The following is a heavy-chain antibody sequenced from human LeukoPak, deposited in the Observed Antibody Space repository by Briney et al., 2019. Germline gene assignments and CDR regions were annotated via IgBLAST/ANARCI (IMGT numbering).Heavy chain of an antibody. CDR2: ISSSGSTI. V-gene: IGHV3-48*03. CDR1: GFTVSSNY. Sequence: GGSLRLSCAASGFTVSSNYMNWVRQAPGKGLEWVSYISSSGSTIYYADSVKGRFTISRDNAKNSLYLQMNSLRAEDTAVYYCARKKAAAGPFYYYYYMDVWGKGTTVTISS. J-gene: IGHJ6*03. D-gene: IGHD6-13*01. CDR3: ARKKAAAGPFYYYYYMDV.